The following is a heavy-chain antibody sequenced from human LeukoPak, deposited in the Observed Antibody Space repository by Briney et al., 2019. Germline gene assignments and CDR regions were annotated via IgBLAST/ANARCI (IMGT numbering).Heavy chain of an antibody. CDR2: IWHDGSHK. CDR1: GFAFNTYA. J-gene: IGHJ4*02. Sequence: GGSLGLSCAASGFAFNTYAMHWVRQAPGQGLEWVALIWHDGSHKFYSNSVRGQFTISRDNSKNTVSLQMNNLRPEDTAVYYCAREIFGSGSCPDFWGQGTLVTVSS. CDR3: AREIFGSGSCPDF. D-gene: IGHD3-10*01. V-gene: IGHV3-33*01.